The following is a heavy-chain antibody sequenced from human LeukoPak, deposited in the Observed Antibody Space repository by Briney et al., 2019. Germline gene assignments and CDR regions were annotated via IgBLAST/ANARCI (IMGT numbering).Heavy chain of an antibody. J-gene: IGHJ4*02. V-gene: IGHV3-23*01. D-gene: IGHD6-19*01. CDR3: AKAQRNTVAGATDY. CDR1: GFTFSSYA. CDR2: ISGSGGST. Sequence: GGSLRLSCAASGFTFSSYAMSWVRQAPGKGLEWVSAISGSGGSTYYADSVKGRFTISRDNSKNTLYLQMNSLRAEDTAVYYCAKAQRNTVAGATDYWGQGTLVTVSS.